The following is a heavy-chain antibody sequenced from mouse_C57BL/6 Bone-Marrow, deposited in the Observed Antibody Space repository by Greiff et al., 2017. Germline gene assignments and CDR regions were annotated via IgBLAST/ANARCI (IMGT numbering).Heavy chain of an antibody. J-gene: IGHJ2*01. V-gene: IGHV1-55*01. CDR2: IYPGSGST. CDR1: GYTFTSYW. D-gene: IGHD1-1*01. Sequence: QVQLQQPGAELVKPGASVKMSCKASGYTFTSYWITWVKQRPGQGLEWIGDIYPGSGSTNYNEKLKSKATLTVDTSSSTAYMQLSSLTSEDSAVYYCARDGTTVVSIDYWGQGTTLTVSS. CDR3: ARDGTTVVSIDY.